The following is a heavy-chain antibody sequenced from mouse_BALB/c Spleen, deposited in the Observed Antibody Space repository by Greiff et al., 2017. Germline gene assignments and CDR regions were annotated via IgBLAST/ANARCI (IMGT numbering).Heavy chain of an antibody. CDR1: GFTFSSFG. V-gene: IGHV5-17*02. D-gene: IGHD4-1*01. Sequence: DVKLVESGGGLVQPGGSRKLSCAASGFTFSSFGMHWVRQAPEKGLEWVAYISSGSSTIYYADTVKGRFTISRDNPKNTLFLQMTSLRSEYTAMYYCARASGTVYSAMDDWGEETSVTASA. CDR2: ISSGSSTI. CDR3: ARASGTVYSAMDD. J-gene: IGHJ4*01.